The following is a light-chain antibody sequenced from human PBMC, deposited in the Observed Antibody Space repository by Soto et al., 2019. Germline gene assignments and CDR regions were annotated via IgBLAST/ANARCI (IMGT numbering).Light chain of an antibody. CDR2: DAS. Sequence: DIPMTQSPSSLSASVGDRVTITCQASPDISNYLNWYQQKPGKAPKLLIYDASHLETGVPSRFSGSGSGTDVTFTISSLQPEDIATDYCQQYDNLPPLTFGGGTKVEIK. J-gene: IGKJ4*01. CDR3: QQYDNLPPLT. CDR1: PDISNY. V-gene: IGKV1-33*01.